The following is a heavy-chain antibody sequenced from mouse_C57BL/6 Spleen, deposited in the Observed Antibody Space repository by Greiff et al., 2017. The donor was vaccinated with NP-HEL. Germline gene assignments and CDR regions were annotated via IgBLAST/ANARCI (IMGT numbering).Heavy chain of an antibody. Sequence: EVKVVESGGGLVQPKGSLKLSCAASGFSFNTYAMNWVRQAPGKGLEWVARIRSKSNNYATYYADSVKDRFTISRDDSESMLYLQMNNLKTEDTAMYYCVRQGDDCFDYWGQGTTLTVSS. CDR1: GFSFNTYA. CDR3: VRQGDDCFDY. CDR2: IRSKSNNYAT. J-gene: IGHJ2*01. V-gene: IGHV10-1*01. D-gene: IGHD2-4*01.